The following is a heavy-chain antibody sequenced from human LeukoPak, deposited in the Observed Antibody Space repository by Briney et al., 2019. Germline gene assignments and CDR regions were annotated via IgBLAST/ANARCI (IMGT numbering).Heavy chain of an antibody. V-gene: IGHV4-34*01. CDR1: GGPFSAYY. CDR2: INHSGST. J-gene: IGHJ6*03. Sequence: SETLSLTCAGYGGPFSAYYWSWIRQPPGKGLEWIGEINHSGSTNYNPSFKSRVTISVDTSKNQFSLNLNSVTAADTAVYYCARSPYMDVWGKGTTVTVSS. CDR3: ARSPYMDV.